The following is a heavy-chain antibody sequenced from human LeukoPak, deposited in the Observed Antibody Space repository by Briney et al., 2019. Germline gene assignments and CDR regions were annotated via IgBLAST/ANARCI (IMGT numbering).Heavy chain of an antibody. CDR1: GFTFSGYE. CDR2: ISSSGSSI. J-gene: IGHJ3*02. D-gene: IGHD6-13*01. V-gene: IGHV3-48*03. CDR3: ARAKYSNSWNHAFDI. Sequence: GGSLRLSCAASGFTFSGYEMNWVRQAPGKGLEWVSYISSSGSSIYYADSVKGRFTISRDNAKNSLYLQMNSLRAEDTAVYYCARAKYSNSWNHAFDIWGQGTMVTVSS.